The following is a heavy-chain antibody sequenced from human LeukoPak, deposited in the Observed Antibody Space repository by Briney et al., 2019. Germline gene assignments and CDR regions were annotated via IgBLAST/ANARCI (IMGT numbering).Heavy chain of an antibody. CDR3: AKSSGWYVYPFDY. V-gene: IGHV3-23*01. CDR1: GFTFSSYA. J-gene: IGHJ4*02. D-gene: IGHD6-19*01. Sequence: PGGSLRLSCAASGFTFSSYAMNWVRQAPGKGLEWVSSISGSGGNTYYADSVKGRFTISRDNSKNTLYLQMNSLRAEDTAVYYCAKSSGWYVYPFDYWGQGTLVTVSS. CDR2: ISGSGGNT.